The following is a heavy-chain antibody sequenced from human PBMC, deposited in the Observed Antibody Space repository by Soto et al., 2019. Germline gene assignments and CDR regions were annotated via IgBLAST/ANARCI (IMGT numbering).Heavy chain of an antibody. Sequence: EVQLVESGGGLVQPGGSVRTSLAGSGFTFSNAWMSWVRQAPGKGLEWVGRIKSKSAGGTNEYDAPVEDRFTISRDDSKNTLYLQMNSLKIEDTAVYYCARGHRSRGKIFDSWGQGTLVTVSS. V-gene: IGHV3-15*01. J-gene: IGHJ4*02. CDR2: IKSKSAGGTN. CDR3: ARGHRSRGKIFDS. D-gene: IGHD3-22*01. CDR1: GFTFSNAW.